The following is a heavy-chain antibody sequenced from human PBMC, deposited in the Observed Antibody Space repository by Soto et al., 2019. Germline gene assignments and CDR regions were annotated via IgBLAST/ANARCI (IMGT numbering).Heavy chain of an antibody. CDR3: AKDTFRFYYDSSGYYDY. J-gene: IGHJ4*02. Sequence: GGSLRLSCAASGFTFSSYAMSWVRQAPGKGLEWVSAISGSGGSTYYADSVKGRFTISRDNSKNTLYLQMNSLRAEDTAVYYCAKDTFRFYYDSSGYYDYWGQGTLVTVSS. D-gene: IGHD3-22*01. V-gene: IGHV3-23*01. CDR1: GFTFSSYA. CDR2: ISGSGGST.